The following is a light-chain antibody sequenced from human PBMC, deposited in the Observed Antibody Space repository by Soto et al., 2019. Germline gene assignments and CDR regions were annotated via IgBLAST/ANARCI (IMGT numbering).Light chain of an antibody. CDR1: SSDIGDYNY. Sequence: QSALTQPASVSGSPGQSITISCTGSSSDIGDYNYVSWFQQHPGTAPKLIIFEVSNRPSRVSNRFSGSKSGNTASLTISGLQTEDEADYYCSSYTSSSTVVFGGGTKLTVL. J-gene: IGLJ2*01. CDR2: EVS. V-gene: IGLV2-14*01. CDR3: SSYTSSSTVV.